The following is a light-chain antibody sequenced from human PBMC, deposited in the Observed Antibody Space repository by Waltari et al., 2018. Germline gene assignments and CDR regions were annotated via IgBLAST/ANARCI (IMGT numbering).Light chain of an antibody. CDR3: CSYAGSSFVV. CDR1: SSDVGSYNL. J-gene: IGLJ2*01. Sequence: QSALTQPASVSGSPGQSITISCTGTSSDVGSYNLVSWYQQHPGKAPKLMIYEVSKRPPGVSNHFAGSKSGNTASLTISGLQAEDEADYYCCSYAGSSFVVFGGGTKLTVL. CDR2: EVS. V-gene: IGLV2-23*02.